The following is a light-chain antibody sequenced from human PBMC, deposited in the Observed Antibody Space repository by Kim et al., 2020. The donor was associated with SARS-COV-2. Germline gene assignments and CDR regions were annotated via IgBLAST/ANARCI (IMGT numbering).Light chain of an antibody. Sequence: FYPGRSATLSCAARESVTRNFARSQSKPGQAPRLLIYDSSRRATGVPARFSGSGFGTDFTLTISRLEPEDFAVYICLQRSNWPLTFGGGTKVDIK. CDR3: LQRSNWPLT. J-gene: IGKJ4*01. CDR1: ESVTRN. V-gene: IGKV3-11*01. CDR2: DSS.